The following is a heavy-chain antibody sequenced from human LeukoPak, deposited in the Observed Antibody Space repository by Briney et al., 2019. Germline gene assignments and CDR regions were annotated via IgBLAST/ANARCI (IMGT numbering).Heavy chain of an antibody. Sequence: GGSLRLSCAASGFTFSSYWMHWVRQAPGKGLVWVSRINSDGSSATCADSVKGRFTISRDNVKNTLYLQMNSLRAEDTAVYYCARGAPSGSYYYWGQGTLVTVSS. CDR3: ARGAPSGSYYY. V-gene: IGHV3-74*01. CDR2: INSDGSSA. CDR1: GFTFSSYW. D-gene: IGHD1-26*01. J-gene: IGHJ4*02.